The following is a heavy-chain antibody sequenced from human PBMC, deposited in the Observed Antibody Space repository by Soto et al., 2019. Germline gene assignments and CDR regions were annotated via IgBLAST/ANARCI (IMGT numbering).Heavy chain of an antibody. CDR2: IRSKANSYAT. V-gene: IGHV3-73*01. CDR1: GFTFSGSA. CDR3: TLTYYDFWSAFDI. J-gene: IGHJ3*02. Sequence: EVQLVESGGGLVQPGGSLKLSCAASGFTFSGSAMHWVRQASGKGLEWVGRIRSKANSYATAYAASVKGRFTISRDDSKNTAYLQMNSLKTEDTAVYYCTLTYYDFWSAFDIWGQGTMGTVSS. D-gene: IGHD3-3*01.